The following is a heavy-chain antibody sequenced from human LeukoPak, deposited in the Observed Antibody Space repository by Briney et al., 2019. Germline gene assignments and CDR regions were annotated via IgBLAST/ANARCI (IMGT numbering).Heavy chain of an antibody. D-gene: IGHD3-22*01. Sequence: GEPLKISCKVSGYILTNNWIGWVRQVPGKGLEWMGLIYPGHSDTKYSPSFQGQVTFSVDKSISTAYLQWSSLKASDTAMYYCARHSPAVGYYDSSGYYSWLDPWGQGTLVTVSS. CDR2: IYPGHSDT. CDR3: ARHSPAVGYYDSSGYYSWLDP. CDR1: GYILTNNW. J-gene: IGHJ5*02. V-gene: IGHV5-51*01.